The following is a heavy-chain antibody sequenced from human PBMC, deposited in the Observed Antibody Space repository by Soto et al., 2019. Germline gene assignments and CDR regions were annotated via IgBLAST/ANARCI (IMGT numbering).Heavy chain of an antibody. Sequence: QVQLVQSGAEVKKPGASVKVSCKASGYTFTSYGISWVRQAPGQGLEWMGWISAYNGNTNYAQKLQGRVTMTTDTATSTAYMELRSLRSDDTAVYYCARFLDSGSYYVSLNFDYWGQGTLVTVSS. CDR3: ARFLDSGSYYVSLNFDY. D-gene: IGHD1-26*01. CDR2: ISAYNGNT. CDR1: GYTFTSYG. J-gene: IGHJ4*02. V-gene: IGHV1-18*04.